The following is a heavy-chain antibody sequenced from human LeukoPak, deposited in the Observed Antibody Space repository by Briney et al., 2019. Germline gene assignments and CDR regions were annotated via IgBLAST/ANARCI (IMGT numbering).Heavy chain of an antibody. CDR3: ATTNDGGGYQWVDFFDF. Sequence: GASVKVSCKASGGTSNSHAISWVRQAPGQGLEWMGRIIPNLGTTNRAQNFQDRVTLTADKSTNTAYMELTSLTSDDTAVYYCATTNDGGGYQWVDFFDFWGQGTLVTVSS. D-gene: IGHD3-22*01. V-gene: IGHV1-69*04. J-gene: IGHJ4*02. CDR2: IIPNLGTT. CDR1: GGTSNSHA.